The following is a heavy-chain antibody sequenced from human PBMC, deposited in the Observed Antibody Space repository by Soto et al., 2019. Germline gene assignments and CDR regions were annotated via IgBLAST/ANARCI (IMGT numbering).Heavy chain of an antibody. J-gene: IGHJ6*02. CDR1: GFTFSSYA. V-gene: IGHV3-23*01. CDR2: ISGSGGST. D-gene: IGHD5-18*01. CDR3: ANWDTAMVTGGDYCYGMDV. Sequence: EVQLLESGGGLVQPGGSLRLSCAASGFTFSSYAMSWVRQAPGKGLEWVSAISGSGGSTYYADSVKGRFTISRDNSKKPLSLQMNGLRAGDTAVYYCANWDTAMVTGGDYCYGMDVWGQGTTVTVSS.